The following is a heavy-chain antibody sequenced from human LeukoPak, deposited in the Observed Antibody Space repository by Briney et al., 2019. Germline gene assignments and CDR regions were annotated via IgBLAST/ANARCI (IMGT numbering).Heavy chain of an antibody. Sequence: ASVKVSCKASGGTFSSYAISWVRQAPGQGLEWMGGIIPIFGTANYAQKFQGRVTITTDESTSTAYMKLSSLRSEDTAVYYCARDRWYCSGGSWYSGDWFDPWGQGTLVTVSS. CDR1: GGTFSSYA. CDR3: ARDRWYCSGGSWYSGDWFDP. V-gene: IGHV1-69*05. CDR2: IIPIFGTA. D-gene: IGHD2-15*01. J-gene: IGHJ5*02.